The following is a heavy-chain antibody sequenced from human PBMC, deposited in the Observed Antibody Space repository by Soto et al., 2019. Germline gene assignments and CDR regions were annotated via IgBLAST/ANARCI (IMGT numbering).Heavy chain of an antibody. D-gene: IGHD2-2*01. Sequence: QVQLVQSGAEVKKPGSSLKVSCKASGGTFGSYAISWVRQAPGQGLEWMGGIIPIPGTANYAQKFQGRVTIAADEYTSTAYMELSSLRSEDTAVYYCARSQGSSTSLEIYYYYYYGMDVWGQGTTVTVSS. CDR3: ARSQGSSTSLEIYYYYYYGMDV. J-gene: IGHJ6*02. CDR1: GGTFGSYA. V-gene: IGHV1-69*01. CDR2: IIPIPGTA.